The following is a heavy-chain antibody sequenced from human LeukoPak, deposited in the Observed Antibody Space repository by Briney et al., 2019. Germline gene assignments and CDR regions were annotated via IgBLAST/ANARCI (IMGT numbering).Heavy chain of an antibody. V-gene: IGHV1-2*02. D-gene: IGHD3-3*01. J-gene: IGHJ4*02. CDR1: GYTFTGYY. CDR2: INPNSGGT. CDR3: AREFRMYYDFWSGDYIFDN. Sequence: GASVKVSCKASGYTFTGYYMHWVRQAPGQGLEWMGWINPNSGGTNYAQKFQGRVTMTRDTSISTAYMELSRLRSDDTAVYYCAREFRMYYDFWSGDYIFDNWGQGTLVTVSS.